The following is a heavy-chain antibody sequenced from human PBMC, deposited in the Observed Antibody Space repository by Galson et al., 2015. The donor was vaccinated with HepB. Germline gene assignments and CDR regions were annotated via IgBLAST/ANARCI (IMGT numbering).Heavy chain of an antibody. D-gene: IGHD2-15*01. J-gene: IGHJ3*02. CDR1: GFTFSSYW. CDR3: ARDGRWWNDAFDI. Sequence: SLRLSCAASGFTFSSYWMSWVRQAPGKGLEWVANIKQDGSEKYYVDSVKGRFTISRDNAKNSLYLQMNSLRAEDTAVYYCARDGRWWNDAFDIWGQGTMVTVSS. CDR2: IKQDGSEK. V-gene: IGHV3-7*01.